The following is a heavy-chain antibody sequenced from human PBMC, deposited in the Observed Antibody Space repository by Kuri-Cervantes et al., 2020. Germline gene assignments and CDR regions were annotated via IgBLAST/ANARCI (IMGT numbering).Heavy chain of an antibody. D-gene: IGHD3/OR15-3a*01. CDR1: PNSXTSGHY. CDR2: IYXRGTT. J-gene: IGHJ4*02. CDR3: ARHEAXFFHGIDF. Sequence: SETLSLTCDVSPNSXTSGHYWGWIRQPPGKGLEWIGSIYXRGTTYSNPTLKSRVTISIDTSKSQFSLEMNSVTAADTGXXYCARHEAXFFHGIDFWGQGKMVTVSS. V-gene: IGHV4-38-2*01.